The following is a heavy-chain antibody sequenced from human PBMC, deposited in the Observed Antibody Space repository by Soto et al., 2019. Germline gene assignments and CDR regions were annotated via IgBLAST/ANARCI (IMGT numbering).Heavy chain of an antibody. Sequence: EVKLLESGGGLVQPGGSLRLSCAASGFTFSSYSMSWVRQAPGKGLEWVSPISGSGGSTYYADSVKGRFTISRDNSKNTLYQHMNRLIAEGTVVYYCAKSSRACSGGSCYSWYFDLWGRGTLVTVSS. V-gene: IGHV3-23*01. D-gene: IGHD2-15*01. CDR3: AKSSRACSGGSCYSWYFDL. J-gene: IGHJ2*01. CDR1: GFTFSSYS. CDR2: ISGSGGST.